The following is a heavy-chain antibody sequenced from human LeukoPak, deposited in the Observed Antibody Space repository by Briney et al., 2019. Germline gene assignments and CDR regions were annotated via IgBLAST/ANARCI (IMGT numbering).Heavy chain of an antibody. CDR1: GFTFDDYA. J-gene: IGHJ4*02. Sequence: GRSLRLSCAASGFTFDDYAMHWVRQAPGKGLEWVSGISWNSGSIGYADSVKGRFTISRDNAKNSLYLQMNSLRAEDTALYYCAKGRGGEWEHGSYFDYWGQGTLVTVSS. CDR3: AKGRGGEWEHGSYFDY. CDR2: ISWNSGSI. D-gene: IGHD1-26*01. V-gene: IGHV3-9*01.